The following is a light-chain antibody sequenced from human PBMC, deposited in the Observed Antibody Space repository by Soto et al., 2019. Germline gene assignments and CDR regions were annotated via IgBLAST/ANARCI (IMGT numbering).Light chain of an antibody. J-gene: IGKJ2*01. CDR2: DAS. Sequence: DIQMTQSPSTLSASVGDRVTITCRASQSISSWLAWYQQKPGKAPKLLIYDASSLESGVPSRFSSSGSGTEFTLTISSLQPDDFATYYCQQYNSYPYTFGKGTKLEIK. V-gene: IGKV1-5*01. CDR3: QQYNSYPYT. CDR1: QSISSW.